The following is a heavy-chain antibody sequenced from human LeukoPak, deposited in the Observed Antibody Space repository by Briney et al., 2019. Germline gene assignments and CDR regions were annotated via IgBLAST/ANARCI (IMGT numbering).Heavy chain of an antibody. V-gene: IGHV3-48*04. CDR1: GFTFSAYG. CDR3: AREVGASEFDY. J-gene: IGHJ4*02. D-gene: IGHD1-26*01. Sequence: GGSLRLSCATSGFTFSAYGMNWVRQAPGKGLEWVSYISSSSSTIYYADSVKGRFTISRDNAKNSLYLQMNSLRAEDTAVYYCAREVGASEFDYWGQGTLVTVSS. CDR2: ISSSSSTI.